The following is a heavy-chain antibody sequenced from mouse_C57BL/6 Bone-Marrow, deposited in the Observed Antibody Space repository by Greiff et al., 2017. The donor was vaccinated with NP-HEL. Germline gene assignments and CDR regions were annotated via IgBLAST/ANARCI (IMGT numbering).Heavy chain of an antibody. CDR3: ARLAPTRYCAMDF. V-gene: IGHV5-6*01. J-gene: IGHJ4*01. CDR2: ISSGGSYT. D-gene: IGHD6-1*01. Sequence: EVQLLESGGDLVKPGGSLKLSCAASGFTFSSYGMSWVRQTPDKRLEWVATISSGGSYTYYPDSVKGRFTISRDNAKNTLYLQLSSLKTEDTAMYYCARLAPTRYCAMDFGGQGTSVTVSA. CDR1: GFTFSSYG.